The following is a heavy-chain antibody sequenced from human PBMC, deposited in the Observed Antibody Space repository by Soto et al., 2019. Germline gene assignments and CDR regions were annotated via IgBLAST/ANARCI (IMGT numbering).Heavy chain of an antibody. Sequence: SGGSLRLSCAASGFTFSSYAMSWVRQAPGKGLEWVSAISGSGGSTYYADSVKGQVTISADKSISTAYLQWSSLKASDTAMYYCARLGIYYYGSGSYYNGHIPPYYMDVWGKGTTVTVSS. V-gene: IGHV3-23*01. D-gene: IGHD3-10*01. CDR1: GFTFSSYA. CDR3: ARLGIYYYGSGSYYNGHIPPYYMDV. J-gene: IGHJ6*03. CDR2: ISGSGGST.